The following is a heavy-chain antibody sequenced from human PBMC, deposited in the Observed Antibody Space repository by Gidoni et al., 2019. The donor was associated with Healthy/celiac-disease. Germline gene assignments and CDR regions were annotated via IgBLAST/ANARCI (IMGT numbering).Heavy chain of an antibody. CDR2: INHSGST. V-gene: IGHV4-34*01. D-gene: IGHD2-2*01. J-gene: IGHJ5*02. CDR1: GGSFMGYY. CDR3: ARAPSIVVVPAAKGWFDP. Sequence: QVQLQQWGAGLLKPSETLSLTCPVYGGSFMGYYWCWIRQPPGKGLEWIGEINHSGSTNYNPSLKSRVTISVDTSKNQFSLKLSSVTAADTAVYYCARAPSIVVVPAAKGWFDPWGQGTLVTVSS.